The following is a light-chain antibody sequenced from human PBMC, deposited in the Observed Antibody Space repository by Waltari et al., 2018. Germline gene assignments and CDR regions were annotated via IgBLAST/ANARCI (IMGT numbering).Light chain of an antibody. J-gene: IGLJ2*01. CDR2: DVS. CDR1: SSDVGGYTY. Sequence: QSALTPPPPVSGSPGQSITISCTGTSSDVGGYTYVSWYQQHPGKAPKLMIYDVSNRPSGVSNRFSGSKSGNTASLTISGLQAEDEADYYCSSYTSSSPPLFGGGTKLTVL. CDR3: SSYTSSSPPL. V-gene: IGLV2-14*03.